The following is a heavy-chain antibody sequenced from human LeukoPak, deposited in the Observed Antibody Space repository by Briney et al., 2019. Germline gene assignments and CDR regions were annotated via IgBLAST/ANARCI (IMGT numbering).Heavy chain of an antibody. D-gene: IGHD3-10*01. J-gene: IGHJ4*02. Sequence: QPGGSLRLSCAASGFTFDDYAMHWVRQAPGKGLEWVSGISWNSGSIGYADSVKGRFTISRDNAKNSLYLQMNSLRAEDTALYYCAKDIFTMVRGVVDYWGQGTLVTVSS. CDR2: ISWNSGSI. CDR1: GFTFDDYA. V-gene: IGHV3-9*01. CDR3: AKDIFTMVRGVVDY.